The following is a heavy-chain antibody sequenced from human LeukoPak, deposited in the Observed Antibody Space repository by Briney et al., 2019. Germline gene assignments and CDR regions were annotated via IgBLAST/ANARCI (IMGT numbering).Heavy chain of an antibody. CDR2: MNPNSGNT. J-gene: IGHJ6*03. V-gene: IGHV1-8*01. Sequence: ASVKVSCKASGYTFTSYDINWVRQATGQGLEWMGWMNPNSGNTGYAQKFQGRVTMTRKTSISTAYMELSSLRSEDTAVYYCAREGVAWDYDYVWGSYRYYMDVWGKGTTVTVSS. CDR1: GYTFTSYD. D-gene: IGHD3-16*02. CDR3: AREGVAWDYDYVWGSYRYYMDV.